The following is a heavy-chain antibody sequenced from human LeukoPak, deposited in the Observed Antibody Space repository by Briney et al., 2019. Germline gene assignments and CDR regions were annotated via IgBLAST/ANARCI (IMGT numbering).Heavy chain of an antibody. V-gene: IGHV3-33*01. CDR2: IWFDGSNK. Sequence: GGSLRLSCAASGFTFSSYGTHWVRQAPGKGLEWVAVIWFDGSNKYYADSVKGRFTISRDNSKNTLYLQMNSLIAEDTAMYYCARNRISAAGCVFDIWGQGTMVTVSS. D-gene: IGHD6-13*01. J-gene: IGHJ3*02. CDR3: ARNRISAAGCVFDI. CDR1: GFTFSSYG.